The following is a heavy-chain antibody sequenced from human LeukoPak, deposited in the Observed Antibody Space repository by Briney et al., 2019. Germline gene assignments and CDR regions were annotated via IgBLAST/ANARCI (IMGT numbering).Heavy chain of an antibody. D-gene: IGHD6-19*01. Sequence: PSETLSLTCTVSGGSISSSSCYWGWIRQPPGKGLEWIGSIYYSGSTYYNPSLKSRVTISVDTSKNQFSLKLSSVTAADTAVYYCAREYGSGWYNYYYYYMDVWGKGTTVTVSS. CDR1: GGSISSSSCY. CDR2: IYYSGST. V-gene: IGHV4-39*07. CDR3: AREYGSGWYNYYYYYMDV. J-gene: IGHJ6*03.